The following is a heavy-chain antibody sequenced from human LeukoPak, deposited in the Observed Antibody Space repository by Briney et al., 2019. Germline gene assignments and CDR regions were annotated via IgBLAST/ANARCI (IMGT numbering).Heavy chain of an antibody. CDR3: ASDYDSSGYYYV. V-gene: IGHV4-4*02. CDR2: IYYSRST. CDR1: GGSISTTNW. Sequence: PSETLSLTCGVSGGSISTTNWWTWVRQPPGKGLEWIGDIYYSRSTNYNPSLKSRVSISVDTSKNQVSLKLSSVTAADTAIYYCASDYDSSGYYYVWGQGALVTVSS. J-gene: IGHJ4*02. D-gene: IGHD3-22*01.